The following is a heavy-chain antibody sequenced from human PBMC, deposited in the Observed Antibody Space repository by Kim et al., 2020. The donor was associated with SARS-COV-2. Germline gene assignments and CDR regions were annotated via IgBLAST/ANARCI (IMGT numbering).Heavy chain of an antibody. CDR3: AKDQVMGWFDP. CDR1: GFTFSSYA. V-gene: IGHV3-33*06. Sequence: GGSLRLSCAASGFTFSSYAMHWVRQAPGKGLEWVAVIWYDGSNKYYADSVKGRFTISRDNSKNTLYLQMNSLRAEDTAVYYCAKDQVMGWFDPWGQGTLVTVSS. CDR2: IWYDGSNK. D-gene: IGHD2-21*01. J-gene: IGHJ5*02.